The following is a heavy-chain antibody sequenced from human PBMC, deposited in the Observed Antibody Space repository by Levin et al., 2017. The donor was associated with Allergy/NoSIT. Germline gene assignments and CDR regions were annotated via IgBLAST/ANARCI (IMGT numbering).Heavy chain of an antibody. D-gene: IGHD3-22*01. CDR1: GFTFSSYS. J-gene: IGHJ4*02. CDR2: ISSSSSYI. V-gene: IGHV3-21*01. Sequence: LSLTCAASGFTFSSYSMNWVRQAPGKGLEWVSSISSSSSYIYYADSVKGRFTISRDNAKNSLYLQMNSLRAEDTAVYYCARGQYYYDSSGPRGPFFDYWGQGTLVTVSS. CDR3: ARGQYYYDSSGPRGPFFDY.